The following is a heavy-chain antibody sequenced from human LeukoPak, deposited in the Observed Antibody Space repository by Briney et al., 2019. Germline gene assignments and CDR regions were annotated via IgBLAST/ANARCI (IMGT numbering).Heavy chain of an antibody. J-gene: IGHJ5*02. D-gene: IGHD3-3*01. CDR2: INTKSGRT. CDR1: GYSFTDYY. V-gene: IGHV1-2*02. Sequence: ASVKVSSKTSGYSFTDYYIHWVRQAPGQGLEWMGWINTKSGRTSSARKFQGRVTMTRDPSVTTVYMDLAWLTSDDTAIYFCARADFIDAGPYLIGPWGQGTLVTVSS. CDR3: ARADFIDAGPYLIGP.